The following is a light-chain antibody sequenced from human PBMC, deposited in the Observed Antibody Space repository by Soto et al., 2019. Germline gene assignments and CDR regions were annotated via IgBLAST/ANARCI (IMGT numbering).Light chain of an antibody. CDR1: SSDVGSYNR. CDR2: EVS. Sequence: QSVLTQPPSVSGSPGQSVTISCTGTSSDVGSYNRVSWYQQPPGTAPKVMIYEVSNRPSGVPDRFSGSKSGNTASLTISGLQAEDEADYYCSLYTSSSTYVFATGTKVTVL. CDR3: SLYTSSSTYV. V-gene: IGLV2-18*01. J-gene: IGLJ1*01.